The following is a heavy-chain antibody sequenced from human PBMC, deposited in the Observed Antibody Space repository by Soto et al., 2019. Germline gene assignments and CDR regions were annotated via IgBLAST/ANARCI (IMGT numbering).Heavy chain of an antibody. J-gene: IGHJ4*02. V-gene: IGHV4-59*01. CDR3: ARDDYGDMLLDY. CDR2: IYYSGST. D-gene: IGHD4-17*01. Sequence: SETLSLTCTVSGGSISSYYWSWIRQPPGKGLEWIGYIYYSGSTNYNPSLKSRVTISVDTSKNQFSLKLSSVTAADTDVYYCARDDYGDMLLDYWGQGTLVNVSS. CDR1: GGSISSYY.